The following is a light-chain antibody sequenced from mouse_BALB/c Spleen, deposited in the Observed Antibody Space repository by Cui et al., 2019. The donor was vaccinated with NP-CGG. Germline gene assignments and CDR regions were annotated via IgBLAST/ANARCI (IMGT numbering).Light chain of an antibody. CDR1: TGAVTTNNY. J-gene: IGLJ1*01. Sequence: QAVVTQESAPTTSPGETVTLTCRSSTGAVTTNNYANWVQEKPDHLFTGLIGGTNNRAPGVPARFSGSLIGGKAALTITGAQTEDEAIYFCALWYSNHWVFGGGTKLTVL. CDR3: ALWYSNHWV. V-gene: IGLV1*01. CDR2: GTN.